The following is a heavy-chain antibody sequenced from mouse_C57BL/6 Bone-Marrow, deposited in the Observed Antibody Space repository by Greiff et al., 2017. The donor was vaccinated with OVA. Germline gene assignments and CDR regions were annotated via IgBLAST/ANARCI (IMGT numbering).Heavy chain of an antibody. D-gene: IGHD2-4*01. CDR3: TTRGYYDYGFAY. Sequence: VQLQQSGAELVRPGASVKLSCTASGFNIKDDYMHWVKQRPEQGLEWIGWIDPENGDTEYASKFQGKATITADTSSNTAYLQLSSLTSEDTAVYYCTTRGYYDYGFAYWGQGTLVTVSA. CDR2: IDPENGDT. CDR1: GFNIKDDY. V-gene: IGHV14-4*01. J-gene: IGHJ3*01.